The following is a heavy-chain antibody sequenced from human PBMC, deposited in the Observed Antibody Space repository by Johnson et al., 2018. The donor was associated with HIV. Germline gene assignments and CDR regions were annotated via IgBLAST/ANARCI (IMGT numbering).Heavy chain of an antibody. CDR3: ALNWGAEGAFDI. Sequence: VQLVESGGGLIQPGGSLRLSCAASGFTVSSNYMSWVRQAPGKGLEWVSVIYSGGSTIYYADSVKGRFTISRDNAKNSLYLQMNSLRAEDTAVYYCALNWGAEGAFDIWGQGTMVTVSS. CDR1: GFTVSSNY. CDR2: IYSGGSTI. J-gene: IGHJ3*02. D-gene: IGHD7-27*01. V-gene: IGHV3-53*01.